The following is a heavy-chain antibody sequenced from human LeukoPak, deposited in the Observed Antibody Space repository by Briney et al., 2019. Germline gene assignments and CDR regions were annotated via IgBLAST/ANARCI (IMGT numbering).Heavy chain of an antibody. V-gene: IGHV1-18*01. CDR3: ARDVSSESSSWYYFDY. CDR1: GYTFTSYG. CDR2: ISAYNGNT. D-gene: IGHD6-13*01. J-gene: IGHJ4*02. Sequence: GASVKVSCKASGYTFTSYGISWVRQAPGQGLEWMGWISAYNGNTNYAQKLQGRVTMTTDTSTSTAYMELRSLRSDDAAVYYCARDVSSESSSWYYFDYWGQGTLVTVSS.